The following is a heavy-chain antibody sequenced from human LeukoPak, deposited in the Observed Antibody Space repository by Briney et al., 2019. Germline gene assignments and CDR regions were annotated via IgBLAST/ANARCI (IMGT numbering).Heavy chain of an antibody. Sequence: SETLSLTCTVSGGSISGSSYYWGWIRQPPWKGLEWLGSIYYSGSTYYNPSLKSRVTISVDTSKNQFSLKLSSVTAADTAVYYCARQRVGWFGESSNWFDPWGQGTLVTVSS. CDR1: GGSISGSSYY. J-gene: IGHJ5*02. CDR2: IYYSGST. V-gene: IGHV4-39*01. CDR3: ARQRVGWFGESSNWFDP. D-gene: IGHD3-10*01.